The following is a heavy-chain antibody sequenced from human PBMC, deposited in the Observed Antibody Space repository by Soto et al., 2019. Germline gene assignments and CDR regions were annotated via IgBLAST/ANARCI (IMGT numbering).Heavy chain of an antibody. J-gene: IGHJ4*02. Sequence: EMQLLESGGDLVQPGGSLRLSCATSGFIFSDHAMHWVRQAPGEGLEWVSGIRGDLVTTPYADSVKGRFTISRDNSKNTLYLQMNSLRAEDTAIYYCVKEGKMGVEGFDFWGQGTLVTVSS. CDR1: GFIFSDHA. CDR2: IRGDLVTT. CDR3: VKEGKMGVEGFDF. D-gene: IGHD1-26*01. V-gene: IGHV3-23*01.